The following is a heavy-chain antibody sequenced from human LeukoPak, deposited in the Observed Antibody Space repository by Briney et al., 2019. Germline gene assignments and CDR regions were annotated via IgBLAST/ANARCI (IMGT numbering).Heavy chain of an antibody. CDR3: TREDHSNYNY. CDR2: IKQDGGET. Sequence: GGSLRLSCAASGSTFSSYWMSWVRQASGKGLEWVANIKQDGGETFYVDSVKGRFTISRDNAKNSLYLQMNSLRAEDTAVYYCTREDHSNYNYWGQGTLVTVSS. D-gene: IGHD4-11*01. V-gene: IGHV3-7*01. J-gene: IGHJ4*02. CDR1: GSTFSSYW.